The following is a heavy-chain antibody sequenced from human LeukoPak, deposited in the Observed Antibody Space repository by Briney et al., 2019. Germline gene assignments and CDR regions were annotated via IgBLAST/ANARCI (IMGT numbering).Heavy chain of an antibody. D-gene: IGHD4-17*01. CDR1: AFTLGDFY. CDR2: ISNVGLTT. CDR3: ACDFRDLGHDF. J-gene: IGHJ4*02. Sequence: PGGSLRLSCTSSAFTLGDFYMSWIRQAPGKGREWMAYISNVGLTTYYAQSVKGRFTISSDNAKNSLYLQMNSLRDEDTAVYYCACDFRDLGHDFWGQGTLVTVSS. V-gene: IGHV3-11*01.